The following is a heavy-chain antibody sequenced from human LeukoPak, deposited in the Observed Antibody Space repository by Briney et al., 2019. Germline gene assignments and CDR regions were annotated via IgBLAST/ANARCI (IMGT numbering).Heavy chain of an antibody. J-gene: IGHJ4*02. CDR2: IIPILGIA. V-gene: IGHV1-69*04. D-gene: IGHD3/OR15-3a*01. CDR3: ARALDYGEPHFDY. Sequence: ASVKVSCKASGGTFSSYAISWVRQAPGQGLEWMGRIIPILGIANYAQKFQGRVMITADKSTSTAYMELSSLRSEDTAVYYCARALDYGEPHFDYWGQGTLVTVSS. CDR1: GGTFSSYA.